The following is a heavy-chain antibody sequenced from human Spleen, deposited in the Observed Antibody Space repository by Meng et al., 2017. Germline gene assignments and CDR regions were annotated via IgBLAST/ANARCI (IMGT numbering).Heavy chain of an antibody. CDR1: GFTFSSYA. CDR3: AKKPGGSSGYYLDY. Sequence: GESLKISCAASGFTFSSYAMSWVRQAPGKGLEWVSAISGSAGSTYYADSVKGRFTISRDNSKNTLYLQMNSLRAEDTAVYYCAKKPGGSSGYYLDYWGQGTLVTVSS. CDR2: ISGSAGST. V-gene: IGHV3-23*01. J-gene: IGHJ4*02. D-gene: IGHD3-22*01.